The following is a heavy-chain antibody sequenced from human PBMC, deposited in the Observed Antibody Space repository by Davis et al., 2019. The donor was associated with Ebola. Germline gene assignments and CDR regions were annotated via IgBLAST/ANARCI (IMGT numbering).Heavy chain of an antibody. CDR2: IIPIFGTA. CDR3: AILSRVVVIRTPFDY. Sequence: SVKVSCKASGCTFSSYAISWVRQAPGQGLEWMGGIIPIFGTANYAQKFQGRVTITADESTSTAYMELSSLRSEDTAVYYCAILSRVVVIRTPFDYWGQGTLVTVSS. CDR1: GCTFSSYA. V-gene: IGHV1-69*13. D-gene: IGHD3-22*01. J-gene: IGHJ4*02.